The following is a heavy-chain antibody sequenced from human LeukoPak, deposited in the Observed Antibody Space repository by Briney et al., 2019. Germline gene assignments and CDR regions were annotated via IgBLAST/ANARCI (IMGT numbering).Heavy chain of an antibody. CDR1: GFSLSTYW. Sequence: GGSLRLSCAASGFSLSTYWVTWVRQAPGTGLEWVANINPGGTETYYVEPVKGRLTISRDNAKNLVYLQMNSLRAEDSAVYHCGRFGYVAGVDLWGQGTLVTVSS. V-gene: IGHV3-7*01. CDR2: INPGGTET. J-gene: IGHJ4*02. CDR3: GRFGYVAGVDL. D-gene: IGHD6-19*01.